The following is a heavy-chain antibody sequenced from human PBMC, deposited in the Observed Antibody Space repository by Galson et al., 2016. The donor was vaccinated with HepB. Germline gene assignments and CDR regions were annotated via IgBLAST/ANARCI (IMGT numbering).Heavy chain of an antibody. CDR1: GFTFSTFS. Sequence: SLRLSCAASGFTFSTFSMSWVRQAPGKGLEWIAYITSNGDTEYYADPVKGRFAISRDNAKNSLYLQMNSLRAEDTAVYYCAREAIRGSSRDDFDYWGQGTLVTVSS. CDR3: AREAIRGSSRDDFDY. D-gene: IGHD2-2*01. J-gene: IGHJ4*02. V-gene: IGHV3-11*04. CDR2: ITSNGDTE.